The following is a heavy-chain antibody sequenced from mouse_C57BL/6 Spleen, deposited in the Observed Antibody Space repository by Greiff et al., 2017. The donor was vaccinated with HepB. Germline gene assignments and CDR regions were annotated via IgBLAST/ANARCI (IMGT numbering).Heavy chain of an antibody. J-gene: IGHJ4*01. Sequence: DVMLVESGGDLVKPGGSLKLSCAASGFTFSSYGMSWVRQTPDKRLEWVATISSGGSYTYYPDSVKGRFTISRDNAKNTLYLQMSSLKSEDTAMYYCASHYDVYLNYYAMDYWGQGTSVTVSS. D-gene: IGHD2-3*01. CDR1: GFTFSSYG. CDR3: ASHYDVYLNYYAMDY. V-gene: IGHV5-6*02. CDR2: ISSGGSYT.